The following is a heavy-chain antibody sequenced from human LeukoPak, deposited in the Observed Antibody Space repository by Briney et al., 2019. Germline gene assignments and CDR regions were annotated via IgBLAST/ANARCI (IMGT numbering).Heavy chain of an antibody. CDR1: GGSISSSNNY. CDR3: ARRGDYGDPVNY. CDR2: IYYSGKT. J-gene: IGHJ4*02. Sequence: PSETLSFTCTVSGGSISSSNNYWAWIRQPPGKGLEWIGAIYYSGKTYYNPSLKSRVIISVDMSKNQFSLKLSSVTAADTAVYYCARRGDYGDPVNYWGQGTLVTVSS. D-gene: IGHD4-17*01. V-gene: IGHV4-39*01.